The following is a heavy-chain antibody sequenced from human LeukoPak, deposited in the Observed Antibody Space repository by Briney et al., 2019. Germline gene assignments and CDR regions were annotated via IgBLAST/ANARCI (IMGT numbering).Heavy chain of an antibody. J-gene: IGHJ4*02. CDR2: IYYSGST. D-gene: IGHD6-19*01. Sequence: SETLSLTCTVSGDSISSYYWSWIRQPPGKGLEWIGYIYYSGSTNYNPSLKSRVTISVDTSKNQFSLKLSSVTAADTAVYYCATGYSSGWYYFDYWGQGTLVTVSS. CDR1: GDSISSYY. V-gene: IGHV4-59*01. CDR3: ATGYSSGWYYFDY.